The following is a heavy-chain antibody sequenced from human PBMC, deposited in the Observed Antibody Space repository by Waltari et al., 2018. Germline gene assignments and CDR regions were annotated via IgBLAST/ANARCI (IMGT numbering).Heavy chain of an antibody. CDR3: ARTQWDSTSRRAFDI. Sequence: EVQLVESGGDLVQPGGSLRLCCAASGFHFSRVGMGWVRQAPGKGLEWVANIKEDGSEKYYVDSVKGRFTISRDNAKNSLYLQMNSLRAEDSAVYYCARTQWDSTSRRAFDIWGQGTVVTVSS. CDR1: GFHFSRVG. CDR2: IKEDGSEK. V-gene: IGHV3-7*01. D-gene: IGHD1-26*01. J-gene: IGHJ3*02.